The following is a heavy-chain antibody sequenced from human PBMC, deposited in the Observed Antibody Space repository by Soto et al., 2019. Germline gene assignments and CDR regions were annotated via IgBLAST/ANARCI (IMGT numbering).Heavy chain of an antibody. J-gene: IGHJ4*02. V-gene: IGHV4-39*01. CDR2: IYFSGST. CDR1: VVSISSSSYY. CDR3: ARHGSY. Sequence: SATPALTCTVSVVSISSSSYYWGWIRQTPGKGLEWIGTIYFSGSTYYNPSLKSRVTISVERSKNQFSLNLTSVTAADTAVYYCARHGSYWGPGTMVTGSS.